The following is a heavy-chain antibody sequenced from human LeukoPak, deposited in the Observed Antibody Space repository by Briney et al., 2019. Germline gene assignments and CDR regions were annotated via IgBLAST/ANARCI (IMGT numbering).Heavy chain of an antibody. CDR3: ARVSDSGSHFDY. D-gene: IGHD3-10*01. Sequence: SGTLSLTCTVSGGSISSFYWSWIRQPPGKGLEWIGYIYYSGSTNYNPSLKSRVTISVDTSRNQFSLKLSSVTAADTAVYYCARVSDSGSHFDYWGQGTLVTVSS. V-gene: IGHV4-59*01. CDR2: IYYSGST. CDR1: GGSISSFY. J-gene: IGHJ4*02.